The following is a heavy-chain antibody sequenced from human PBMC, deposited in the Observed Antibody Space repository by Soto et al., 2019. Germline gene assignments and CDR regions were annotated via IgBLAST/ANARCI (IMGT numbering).Heavy chain of an antibody. CDR1: GFTFSDYY. CDR3: ARGDQPITMVRGVIPYYYGMDV. Sequence: QVQLVESGGGLVKPGGSLRLSYAASGFTFSDYYMSWIRQAPGKGLEWVSYISSSSSYTNYADSVKGRFTISRDNAKNSLYLQMNSLRAEDTAVYYCARGDQPITMVRGVIPYYYGMDVWGQGTTVTVSS. D-gene: IGHD3-10*01. J-gene: IGHJ6*02. V-gene: IGHV3-11*06. CDR2: ISSSSSYT.